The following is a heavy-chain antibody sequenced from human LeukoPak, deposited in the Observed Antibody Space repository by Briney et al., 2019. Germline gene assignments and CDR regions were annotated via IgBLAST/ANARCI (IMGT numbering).Heavy chain of an antibody. CDR1: GYTFTSYS. CDR3: ATIGEATVFDY. V-gene: IGHV1-2*02. CDR2: INPNSGGT. J-gene: IGHJ4*02. D-gene: IGHD3-10*01. Sequence: ASVKVSCKASGYTFTSYSISWVRQAPGQGLEWRGWINPNSGGTNYAQKFQGRVTMTRDTSISTAYMELSRLRSDDTAVYYCATIGEATVFDYWGQGTLVTVSS.